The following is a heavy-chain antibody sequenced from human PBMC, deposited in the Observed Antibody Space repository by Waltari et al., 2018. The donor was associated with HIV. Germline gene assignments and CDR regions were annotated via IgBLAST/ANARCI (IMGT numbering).Heavy chain of an antibody. CDR2: IYSGGST. D-gene: IGHD2-21*02. Sequence: EVQLVESGGGFVQPGGSLRLSCAASGFTVSSHYMNWVRQAPGKGLEWVSVIYSGGSTYYADSVKGRFTISRDNSKNTLYLQMNSLRAEDTAVYYCASIAYCGGDCYPRGMDVWGQGTTVTVSS. CDR1: GFTVSSHY. V-gene: IGHV3-66*01. CDR3: ASIAYCGGDCYPRGMDV. J-gene: IGHJ6*02.